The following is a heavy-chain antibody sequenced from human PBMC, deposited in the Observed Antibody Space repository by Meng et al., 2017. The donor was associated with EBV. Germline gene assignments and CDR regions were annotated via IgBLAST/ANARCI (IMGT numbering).Heavy chain of an antibody. CDR3: ASESGRGYTPDY. Sequence: QVVQSAAEVKHPGASVNVSCNTSGGPRRNYAISWVRQAPGQGLEWLGGFLPTLGAPNYAQKFHGRVSITADESTSTHYMDLSSLRSEDTAVYYCASESGRGYTPDYWGQGTLVTVSS. D-gene: IGHD3-10*01. CDR2: FLPTLGAP. V-gene: IGHV1-69*01. J-gene: IGHJ4*02. CDR1: GGPRRNYA.